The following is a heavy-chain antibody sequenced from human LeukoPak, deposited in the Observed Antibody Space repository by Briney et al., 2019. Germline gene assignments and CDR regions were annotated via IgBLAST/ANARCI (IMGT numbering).Heavy chain of an antibody. V-gene: IGHV1-46*01. D-gene: IGHD5-24*01. Sequence: ASVKVSCKASGYTFTSCHIHWVRQAPGQGLEWVGVITPSGDYTSCAQRFQGRVTMTRDTSTSTVYMELSSLTSQDTAVYYCARVRRDAYNPFDYWGQGTLVTVSS. CDR1: GYTFTSCH. J-gene: IGHJ4*02. CDR2: ITPSGDYT. CDR3: ARVRRDAYNPFDY.